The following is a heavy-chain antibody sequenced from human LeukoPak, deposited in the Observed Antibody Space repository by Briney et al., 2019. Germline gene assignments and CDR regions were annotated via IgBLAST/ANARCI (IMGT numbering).Heavy chain of an antibody. J-gene: IGHJ4*02. CDR1: GGSISSHY. V-gene: IGHV4-59*11. Sequence: SETLSLTCTVSGGSISSHYWSWIRQPPGKGLEWVGYIYYSGTTNYNPSLKSRVTISVDTSKNQFSLKLSSVTAADTAVYYCARGVYIAAAQYGYWGQGTLVTVSS. CDR2: IYYSGTT. CDR3: ARGVYIAAAQYGY. D-gene: IGHD6-13*01.